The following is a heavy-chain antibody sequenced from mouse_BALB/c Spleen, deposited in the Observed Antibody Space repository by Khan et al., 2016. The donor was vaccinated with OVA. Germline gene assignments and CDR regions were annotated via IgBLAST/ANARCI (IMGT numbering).Heavy chain of an antibody. Sequence: VRLQQSGAELLRPGTSVKMSCKAGGYTFTNYLIGWVKQRPGHGLEWIGDIYPGVYYTNYNEKFKGKATLTADTSSSTVFMQLSSLTFEDSAIYYCARYPSWYFDVWGAGTTVTVSS. J-gene: IGHJ1*01. V-gene: IGHV1-63*02. CDR3: ARYPSWYFDV. CDR2: IYPGVYYT. CDR1: GYTFTNYL.